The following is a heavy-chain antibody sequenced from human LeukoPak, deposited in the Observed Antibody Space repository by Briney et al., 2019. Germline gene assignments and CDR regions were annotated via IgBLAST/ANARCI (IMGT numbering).Heavy chain of an antibody. V-gene: IGHV3-23*01. CDR1: GFPFSSYW. J-gene: IGHJ4*02. Sequence: PGGSLRLSCVASGFPFSSYWMTWVRQAPGKGLEWVSGISASGGSTYYADSVRGRFTISRDNSKNTLYVQMNSLRDEDTAVYYCAKGGKWDVTSFDYWGQGTLVTVSS. CDR2: ISASGGST. CDR3: AKGGKWDVTSFDY. D-gene: IGHD1-26*01.